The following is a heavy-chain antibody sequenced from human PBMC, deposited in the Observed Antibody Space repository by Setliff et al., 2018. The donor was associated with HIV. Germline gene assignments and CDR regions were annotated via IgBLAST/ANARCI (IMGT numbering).Heavy chain of an antibody. CDR1: GYSFTSYW. Sequence: PGESLKISCKGSGYSFTSYWIGWVRQMPGKGLEWMGIIYPGDSDTRYSPSFQGQVTISADKSINTAYLQWSSLKASDTAMYYCARLVAPLAHYYNFWSGYYNIPRGYFDYWGQGTLVTVSS. V-gene: IGHV5-51*01. CDR3: ARLVAPLAHYYNFWSGYYNIPRGYFDY. J-gene: IGHJ4*02. D-gene: IGHD3-3*01. CDR2: IYPGDSDT.